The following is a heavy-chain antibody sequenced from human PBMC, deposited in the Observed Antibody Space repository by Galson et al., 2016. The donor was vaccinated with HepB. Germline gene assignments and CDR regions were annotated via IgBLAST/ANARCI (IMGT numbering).Heavy chain of an antibody. CDR1: GFSFSNSG. D-gene: IGHD6-19*01. V-gene: IGHV3-23*01. J-gene: IGHJ4*02. CDR2: ISGSGGST. Sequence: SLRLSCAASGFSFSNSGMSWVRQAPGRGLEWVSAISGSGGSTYYAGSVKGRFTISRDNSKNTLYLQMNRLRAEDTAVYYCAKGAEQWLVPGYFDYWGQGTLVTVSS. CDR3: AKGAEQWLVPGYFDY.